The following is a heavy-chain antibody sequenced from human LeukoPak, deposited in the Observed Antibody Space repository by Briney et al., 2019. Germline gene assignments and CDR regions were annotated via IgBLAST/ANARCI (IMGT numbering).Heavy chain of an antibody. D-gene: IGHD1-1*01. CDR2: IYYSGST. Sequence: SETLSLTCTVSGGSISSGGYYWSWIRQHPGKGLEWIGYIYYSGSTYYNPSLKSRVTISVGTSKNQISLKLSSVTAADTAVYYCAREYMDHFDYWGQGTLVTVSS. CDR3: AREYMDHFDY. CDR1: GGSISSGGYY. J-gene: IGHJ4*02. V-gene: IGHV4-31*03.